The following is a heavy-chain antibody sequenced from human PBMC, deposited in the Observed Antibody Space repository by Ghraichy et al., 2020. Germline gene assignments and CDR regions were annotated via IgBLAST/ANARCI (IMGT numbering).Heavy chain of an antibody. Sequence: GGSLRLSCAASGFTFSSYSMNWVRQAPGKGLEWVSYISSSSSYIYYADSVKGRFTISRDNAKNSLYLQMNSLRAEDTAVYYCARDRVRLDLEWFPSEAYYYYGMDVWGQGTTVTVSS. CDR1: GFTFSSYS. CDR2: ISSSSSYI. V-gene: IGHV3-21*01. J-gene: IGHJ6*02. CDR3: ARDRVRLDLEWFPSEAYYYYGMDV. D-gene: IGHD3-3*01.